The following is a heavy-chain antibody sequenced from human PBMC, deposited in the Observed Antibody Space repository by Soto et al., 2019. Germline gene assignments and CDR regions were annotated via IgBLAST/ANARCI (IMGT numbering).Heavy chain of an antibody. CDR1: GGTFSSYA. CDR3: ASRFDYGDYSGSDY. CDR2: IIPIFGTA. J-gene: IGHJ4*02. Sequence: GASVKVSCKASGGTFSSYAISWVRQAPGQGLEWMGGIIPIFGTANYAQKFQGRVTITADESTSTAYMELSSLRSEDTAVYHCASRFDYGDYSGSDYWGQGTLVTVSS. D-gene: IGHD4-17*01. V-gene: IGHV1-69*13.